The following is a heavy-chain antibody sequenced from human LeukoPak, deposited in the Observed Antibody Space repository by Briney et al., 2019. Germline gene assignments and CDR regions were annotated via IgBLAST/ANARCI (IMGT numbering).Heavy chain of an antibody. J-gene: IGHJ6*03. V-gene: IGHV3-66*02. CDR2: IYSGCST. Sequence: GLSLRLFCAVSEFTVRSNYMRWVRQAWRKGLVGVKVIYSGCSTYYADSVKGRLTISRDNSKNTLYLQMNSLRAEDTAVYYCARGPQGGYDFERYMDVWGKGTTVTVSS. CDR1: EFTVRSNY. CDR3: ARGPQGGYDFERYMDV. D-gene: IGHD5-12*01.